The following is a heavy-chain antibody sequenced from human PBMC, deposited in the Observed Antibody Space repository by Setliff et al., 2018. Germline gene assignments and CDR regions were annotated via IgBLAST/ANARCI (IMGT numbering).Heavy chain of an antibody. CDR2: MNPNSGNT. V-gene: IGHV1-8*02. CDR1: GYTFISYD. CDR3: ARGWAVTTGDAFDI. J-gene: IGHJ3*02. D-gene: IGHD4-17*01. Sequence: ASVKVSCKASGYTFISYDINWVRQATGQGLEWMGWMNPNSGNTGYAQKFQGRVTMTRNTSISTAYMELSSLRSEDTAVYYCARGWAVTTGDAFDIWGQGTMVTVSS.